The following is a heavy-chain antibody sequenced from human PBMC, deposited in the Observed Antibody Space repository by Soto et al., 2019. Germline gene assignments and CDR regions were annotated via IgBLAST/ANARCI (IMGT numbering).Heavy chain of an antibody. J-gene: IGHJ4*02. Sequence: GGSLRLSCAASGSTFSSYAMSWVRQAPGKGLEWVSAISGSGGSTYYADSVKGRFTISRDNSKNTLYLQMNSLRAEDTAVYYCAKDRLPQGGCSDGSCYYAYRGQGTLVTVSS. CDR1: GSTFSSYA. CDR3: AKDRLPQGGCSDGSCYYAY. CDR2: ISGSGGST. D-gene: IGHD2-15*01. V-gene: IGHV3-23*01.